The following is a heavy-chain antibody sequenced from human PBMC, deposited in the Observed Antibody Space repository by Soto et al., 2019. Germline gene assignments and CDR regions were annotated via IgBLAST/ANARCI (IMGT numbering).Heavy chain of an antibody. CDR2: TTAYNGNT. D-gene: IGHD2-2*01. V-gene: IGHV1-18*01. J-gene: IGHJ6*02. Sequence: QVQLVQSGAEVKKPGASVKVACKASGYTFINYGISWVRQARGQGLEWMGWTTAYNGNTKYAQKFRDGVTMNTDTSPSKVYMELRSLRSDDAAVYYCARGRLCSRTNCYVDIMDRWGQGTTVTVSS. CDR3: ARGRLCSRTNCYVDIMDR. CDR1: GYTFINYG.